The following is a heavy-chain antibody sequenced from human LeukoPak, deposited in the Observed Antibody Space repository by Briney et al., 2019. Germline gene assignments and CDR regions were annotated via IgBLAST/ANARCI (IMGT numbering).Heavy chain of an antibody. CDR3: ARERSSSWYFDY. D-gene: IGHD6-13*01. CDR2: IYHSGST. Sequence: SETLSLTCTVSGYSISSGYYWGWIRQPPGKGLEWIGSIYHSGSTYYNPSLKSRVTISVDTSKNQFSLKLSSVTAADTAVYYCARERSSSWYFDYWGQGTLVTVSS. V-gene: IGHV4-38-2*02. CDR1: GYSISSGYY. J-gene: IGHJ4*02.